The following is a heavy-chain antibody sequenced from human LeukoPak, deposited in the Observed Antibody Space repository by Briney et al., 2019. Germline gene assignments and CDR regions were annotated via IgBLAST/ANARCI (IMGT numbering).Heavy chain of an antibody. Sequence: GGSLRLSCAASGFTFSSYAMSWVRQAPGKGLEWFSAVSGSGFSTYYADSLKVRFTISRDNSKNTLYLQMHSMTAEDTAVHYCAKDYDFWSGYSSTTSFDYCGQGTLATVSS. D-gene: IGHD3-3*01. J-gene: IGHJ4*02. CDR1: GFTFSSYA. CDR2: VSGSGFST. V-gene: IGHV3-23*01. CDR3: AKDYDFWSGYSSTTSFDY.